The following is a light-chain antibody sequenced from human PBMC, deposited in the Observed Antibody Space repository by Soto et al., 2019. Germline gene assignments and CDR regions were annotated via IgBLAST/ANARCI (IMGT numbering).Light chain of an antibody. V-gene: IGKV1-39*01. CDR1: QSISHN. CDR3: QQSYRSPLT. CDR2: GAS. J-gene: IGKJ4*01. Sequence: DIQMTQSPSSLSAAVGDRVTITCRASQSISHNLNWYQQKPGKAPRLLIYGASSLQSGVPSRFSGSGSGTDFTLVISSLQPEDFTTYYCQQSYRSPLTFGGGTTVEIK.